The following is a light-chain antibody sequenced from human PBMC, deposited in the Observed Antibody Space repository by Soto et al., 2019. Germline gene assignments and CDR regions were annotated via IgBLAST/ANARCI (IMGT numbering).Light chain of an antibody. V-gene: IGKV3-11*01. CDR3: QQRSNWPIT. CDR2: DTS. J-gene: IGKJ5*01. CDR1: QSVSSY. Sequence: EIVLTQSPATLSLSPGERVTLSCRASQSVSSYLGWYQQKPGQAPRLLIYDTSSRATGIPARFSGSGSGTDFTLTISSLEPEDFAVYYCQQRSNWPITFGQGTRLEIK.